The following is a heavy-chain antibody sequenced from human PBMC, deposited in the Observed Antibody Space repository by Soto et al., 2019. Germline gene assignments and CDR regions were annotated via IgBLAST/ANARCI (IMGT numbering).Heavy chain of an antibody. D-gene: IGHD3-9*01. V-gene: IGHV2-70*01. CDR2: IDWDDDK. J-gene: IGHJ5*02. CDR1: GFSLSTSGMC. CDR3: ARTYYDILTGPNNWFDP. Sequence: SGPTLGNPKQTLTKTCTFSGFSLSTSGMCVSWIRQPPGKALEWLALIDWDDDKYYSTSLKTRLTISKDTSKNQVVLTMTNMDPVDTATYYCARTYYDILTGPNNWFDPWGQGTLVTVSS.